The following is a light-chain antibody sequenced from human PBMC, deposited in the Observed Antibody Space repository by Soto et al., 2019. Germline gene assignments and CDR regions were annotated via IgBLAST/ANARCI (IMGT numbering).Light chain of an antibody. CDR1: QSISSW. J-gene: IGKJ2*02. CDR3: QQYNSYCT. CDR2: DAS. V-gene: IGKV1-5*01. Sequence: DIQMTQSPSTLSASVGDRVTITCRASQSISSWLAWYQQKPGKAPKLLIYDASSLESGVPSRFSGNGSGTEFTLTISSLQPDDFATYYCQQYNSYCTFGQGTKLEIK.